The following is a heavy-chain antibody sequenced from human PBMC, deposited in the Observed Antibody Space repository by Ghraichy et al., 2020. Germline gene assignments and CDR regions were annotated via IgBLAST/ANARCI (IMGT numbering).Heavy chain of an antibody. D-gene: IGHD3-10*01. CDR2: IYYSGST. Sequence: SETLSLTCTVSGGSVGSGNYYWGWIRQPPGKGLEWIGYIYYSGSTNYNPSLKSRVTISVDTSKNQFSLKLSSVTAADTAVYYCGRDVKGTSPVDYAGPGTLLTVSS. V-gene: IGHV4-61*01. CDR3: GRDVKGTSPVDY. CDR1: GGSVGSGNYY. J-gene: IGHJ4*02.